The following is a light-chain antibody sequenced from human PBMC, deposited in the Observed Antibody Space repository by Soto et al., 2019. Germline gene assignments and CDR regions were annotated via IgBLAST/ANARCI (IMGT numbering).Light chain of an antibody. Sequence: QSALTQPPSVSGSPGQSVTISCTGTSSDVGSYNRVSWYQQPPGTAPKLMIYEVSNRPSGVPDRFSGSKSGNTASLTISGLQAEDEADYYCTLYTSSSPVVFGGATKLTVL. V-gene: IGLV2-18*01. CDR3: TLYTSSSPVV. J-gene: IGLJ2*01. CDR2: EVS. CDR1: SSDVGSYNR.